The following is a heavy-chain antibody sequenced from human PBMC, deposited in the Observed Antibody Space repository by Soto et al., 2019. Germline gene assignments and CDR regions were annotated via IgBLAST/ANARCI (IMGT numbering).Heavy chain of an antibody. CDR2: IYYSGST. Sequence: SETLSLTCTVSGGSVSSGSYYWSWIRQPPGKGLEWIGYIYYSGSTNYNPSLKSRVTISVDTSKNQFSLKLSSVTAADTAVYYCARSQDSLRWFGELLYYNLFDPWGQGTLVTVSS. D-gene: IGHD3-10*01. CDR1: GGSVSSGSYY. V-gene: IGHV4-61*01. J-gene: IGHJ5*02. CDR3: ARSQDSLRWFGELLYYNLFDP.